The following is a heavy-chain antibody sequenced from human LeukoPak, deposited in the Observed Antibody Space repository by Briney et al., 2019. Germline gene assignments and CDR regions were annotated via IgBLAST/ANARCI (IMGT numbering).Heavy chain of an antibody. CDR2: IYSGGST. CDR3: AREDPSGVYFDY. D-gene: IGHD3-3*01. Sequence: GGSLRLSCAASGFTFSSYAMSWVRQAPGKGLEWVSVIYSGGSTYYADSVKGRFTISRDNSKNTLYLQMNSLRAEDTAVYYCAREDPSGVYFDYWGQGTLVTVSS. J-gene: IGHJ4*02. CDR1: GFTFSSYA. V-gene: IGHV3-53*01.